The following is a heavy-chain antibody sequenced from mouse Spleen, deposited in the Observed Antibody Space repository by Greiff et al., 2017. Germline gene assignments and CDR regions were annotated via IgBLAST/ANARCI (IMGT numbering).Heavy chain of an antibody. CDR1: GFTFSDYY. Sequence: EVQLQESGGGLVKPGGSLKLSCAASGFTFSDYYMYWVRQTPEKRLEWVATISDGGSYTYYPDSVKGRFTISRDNAKNNLYLQMSSLKSEDTAMYYCARGQYYGSSWFAYWGQGTLVTVSA. CDR3: ARGQYYGSSWFAY. D-gene: IGHD1-1*01. CDR2: ISDGGSYT. V-gene: IGHV5-4*02. J-gene: IGHJ3*01.